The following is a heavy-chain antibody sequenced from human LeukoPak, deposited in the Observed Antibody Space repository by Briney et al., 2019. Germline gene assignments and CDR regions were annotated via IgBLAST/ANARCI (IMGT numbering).Heavy chain of an antibody. CDR3: ARCAGTPRYYYHYYYMDV. D-gene: IGHD1/OR15-1a*01. J-gene: IGHJ6*03. Sequence: GGSLRLSRAASGVTFDDFGMSWVRQAPGQGLEWISGINWNGGSTDYADSVKGRFTISRDNAKNSPYLQMNSLRAEDTALYYCARCAGTPRYYYHYYYMDVWGKGTTVTVSS. CDR1: GVTFDDFG. CDR2: INWNGGST. V-gene: IGHV3-20*04.